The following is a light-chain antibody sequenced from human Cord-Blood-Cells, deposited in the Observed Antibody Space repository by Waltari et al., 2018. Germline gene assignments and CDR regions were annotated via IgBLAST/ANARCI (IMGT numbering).Light chain of an antibody. CDR3: QQYDNLPLT. CDR2: DAS. Sequence: DIQITQSTTTLSASERHRVTSTCQASQDISNYLNWYQQKPGKAPKLLIYDASNLETGVPSRFSGSGSGTDFTFTISSLQPEDIATYYCQQYDNLPLTFGGGTKVEIK. V-gene: IGKV1-33*01. J-gene: IGKJ4*01. CDR1: QDISNY.